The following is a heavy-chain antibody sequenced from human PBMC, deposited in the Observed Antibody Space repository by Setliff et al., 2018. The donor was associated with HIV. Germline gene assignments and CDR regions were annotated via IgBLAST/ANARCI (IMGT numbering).Heavy chain of an antibody. Sequence: ASVKVSCKVSGYKLTDLSMHWVRQAPGKGLEWMGGFDPEHGETMYAQNFQDRLTMTEATSTDTAYMELSGLRFEDTAVYYCATLKEQWLSEGGFDYWGQGTLVTVSS. V-gene: IGHV1-24*01. CDR2: FDPEHGET. J-gene: IGHJ4*02. D-gene: IGHD6-19*01. CDR1: GYKLTDLS. CDR3: ATLKEQWLSEGGFDY.